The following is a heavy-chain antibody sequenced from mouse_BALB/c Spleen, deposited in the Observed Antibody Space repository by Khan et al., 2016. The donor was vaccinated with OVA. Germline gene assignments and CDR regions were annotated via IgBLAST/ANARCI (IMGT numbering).Heavy chain of an antibody. CDR2: ITNGGGNT. J-gene: IGHJ4*01. V-gene: IGHV5-12-2*01. CDR3: ARIPTFITAALDY. D-gene: IGHD1-2*01. CDR1: GFTFSSNT. Sequence: EVELVESGGGLVQPGGSLKLSCAASGFTFSSNTMSWVRQTPEKRLEWVAYITNGGGNTYYPDTVKGRFTISRDNAKNTLYLQMSSLKSEDTAMYYCARIPTFITAALDYWGAGTSVTVSS.